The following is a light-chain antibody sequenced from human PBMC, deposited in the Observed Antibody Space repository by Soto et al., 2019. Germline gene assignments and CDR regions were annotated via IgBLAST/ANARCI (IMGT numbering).Light chain of an antibody. V-gene: IGLV1-44*01. J-gene: IGLJ1*01. CDR1: SSNVGSNT. CDR2: SNN. CDR3: AAWDDSLNGRYV. Sequence: QSALAQPPSASGTPGQRVTISCSGSSSNVGSNTVNWYQLLPGTAPKLLIYSNNQRPSGVPDRFSGSKSGTSASLAISGLQSEDEADYYSAAWDDSLNGRYVFGTGTKVTVL.